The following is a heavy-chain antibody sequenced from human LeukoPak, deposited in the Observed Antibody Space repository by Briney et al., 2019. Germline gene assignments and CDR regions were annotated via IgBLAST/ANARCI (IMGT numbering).Heavy chain of an antibody. CDR3: ARALTYYYDSSGYSLHY. CDR2: IIPIFGTA. V-gene: IGHV1-69*05. J-gene: IGHJ4*02. Sequence: GSSVKVSCKASRGTFSSYAISWVRQAPGQGLEWMGGIIPIFGTANYAQKFQGRVTITTDESTSTAYMELSSLRSEDTAVYYCARALTYYYDSSGYSLHYWGQGTLVTVSS. CDR1: RGTFSSYA. D-gene: IGHD3-22*01.